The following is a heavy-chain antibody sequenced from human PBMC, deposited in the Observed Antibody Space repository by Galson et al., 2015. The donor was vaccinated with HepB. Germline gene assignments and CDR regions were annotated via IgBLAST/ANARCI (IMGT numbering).Heavy chain of an antibody. D-gene: IGHD2-21*02. J-gene: IGHJ4*02. V-gene: IGHV3-66*02. Sequence: SLRLSCAASGLSVSNSYMNWVRQAPGKGLEWVSSSYGVYKESTYYADSVKGRFTISRDTSNDILYLQMNSLRGEDTAVYYCARGPLDKCGGDCFFDYWGQGTLVTVSS. CDR1: GLSVSNSY. CDR2: SYGVYKEST. CDR3: ARGPLDKCGGDCFFDY.